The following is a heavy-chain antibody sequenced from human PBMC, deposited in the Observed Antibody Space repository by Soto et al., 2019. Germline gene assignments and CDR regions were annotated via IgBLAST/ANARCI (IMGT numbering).Heavy chain of an antibody. J-gene: IGHJ6*03. Sequence: SETLSLTCTVSGGSVSSGSYYWSWIRQPPGKGLEWIGYIYYSGSTNYNPSLKSRVTISVDTSKNQFSLKLSSVTAVDTAVYYCARAEITIFGVVTPYYYYYMDVWGKGTTVTVSS. CDR1: GGSVSSGSYY. D-gene: IGHD3-3*01. CDR2: IYYSGST. CDR3: ARAEITIFGVVTPYYYYYMDV. V-gene: IGHV4-61*01.